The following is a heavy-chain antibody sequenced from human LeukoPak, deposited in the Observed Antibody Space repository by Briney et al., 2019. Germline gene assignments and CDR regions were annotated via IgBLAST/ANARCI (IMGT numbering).Heavy chain of an antibody. D-gene: IGHD3-10*01. Sequence: PGRSLRLSCAASGFTFDDYAMHWVRQAPGKGLEWVSGISWNSGSIGYADSVKGRFIISRDNAKNSLYLQMNSLRAEDTAVYYCAKETRSPYGSGSYYNFHWFDPWGQGTLVTVSS. CDR3: AKETRSPYGSGSYYNFHWFDP. V-gene: IGHV3-9*01. CDR1: GFTFDDYA. J-gene: IGHJ5*02. CDR2: ISWNSGSI.